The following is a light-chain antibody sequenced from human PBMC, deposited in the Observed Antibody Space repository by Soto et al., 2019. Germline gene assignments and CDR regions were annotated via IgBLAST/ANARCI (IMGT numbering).Light chain of an antibody. Sequence: EIVVTQSTATLSLSPGERATLSCRASQSVSSSALAWYQQKPGQAPRLLIYGASSRATGTPDRFSGSGSGTDFTLTICILEPEDFAVYYCQQYGSSPITFGQGTLLAIK. CDR3: QQYGSSPIT. J-gene: IGKJ5*01. V-gene: IGKV3-20*01. CDR2: GAS. CDR1: QSVSSSA.